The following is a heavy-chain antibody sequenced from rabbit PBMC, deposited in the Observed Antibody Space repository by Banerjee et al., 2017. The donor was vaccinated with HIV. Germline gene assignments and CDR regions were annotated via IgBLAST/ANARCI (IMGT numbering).Heavy chain of an antibody. D-gene: IGHD4-1*01. CDR1: GFSFSSSYW. J-gene: IGHJ4*01. CDR3: ARDLAGVIGWNFNF. CDR2: IYTGSSGST. Sequence: QEHLEESGGDLVKPEGSLTLTCTASGFSFSSSYWMCWVRQAPGKGLEWIGCIYTGSSGSTDYASWAKGRFTISRSTSLNTVTLQMTSLTAADTATYFCARDLAGVIGWNFNFWGPGTLVTVS. V-gene: IGHV1S45*01.